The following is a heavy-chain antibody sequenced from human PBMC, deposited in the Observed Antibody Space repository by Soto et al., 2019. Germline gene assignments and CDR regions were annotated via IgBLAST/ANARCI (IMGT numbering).Heavy chain of an antibody. CDR2: INPNTGAT. V-gene: IGHV1-2*06. D-gene: IGHD3-22*01. Sequence: VASVKVSCKASGYTFTGYYMHWVRQAPGQGLEWMGRINPNTGATNYAQKFQGRVTMTSDTSISTAYMELSRLRSDDTAVYYCAKDQYYYDTSGPDYWGRGTLVTVSS. CDR3: AKDQYYYDTSGPDY. CDR1: GYTFTGYY. J-gene: IGHJ4*02.